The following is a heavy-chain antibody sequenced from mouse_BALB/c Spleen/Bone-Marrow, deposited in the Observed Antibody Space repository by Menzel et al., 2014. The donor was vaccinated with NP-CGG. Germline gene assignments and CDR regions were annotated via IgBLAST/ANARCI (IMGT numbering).Heavy chain of an antibody. V-gene: IGHV5-17*02. CDR3: ARSGSSSGYFDY. Sequence: EVQLVESGGGLVQPGGSRKLSCAASGFTFSSFGMHWVRQAPEKGLEWVAYISSGSSTIYYADTVMGRFTISRDNPKNTLFLQMTSLRSEDTAMYYCARSGSSSGYFDYWGQGNSLTVSS. J-gene: IGHJ2*02. D-gene: IGHD1-1*01. CDR1: GFTFSSFG. CDR2: ISSGSSTI.